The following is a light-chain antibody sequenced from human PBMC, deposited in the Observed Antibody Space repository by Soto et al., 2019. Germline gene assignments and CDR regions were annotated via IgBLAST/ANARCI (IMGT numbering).Light chain of an antibody. J-gene: IGKJ1*01. CDR3: QQSYSTPRT. CDR2: AAS. CDR1: QSISSW. V-gene: IGKV1-39*01. Sequence: DIQMPQSPSTLSASVGASLPITGRASQSISSWLAWYQQKPGKAPKLLIYAASSLQSGVPSRFSGSGSGTDFTLTISSLQPEDFATYYCQQSYSTPRTFGKGTKVDIK.